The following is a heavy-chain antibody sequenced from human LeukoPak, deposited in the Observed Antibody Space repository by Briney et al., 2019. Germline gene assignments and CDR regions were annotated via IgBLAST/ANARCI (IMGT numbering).Heavy chain of an antibody. Sequence: GGSLRLSCAASGFTFDDYAMHWARQAPGKGLEWVSLISGDGGSTYYADSVKGRFTISRDNSKNSLYLQMNSLRTEDTALYYCAKEYYDILTGYYNVLDYWGQGTLVTVSS. J-gene: IGHJ4*02. D-gene: IGHD3-9*01. CDR2: ISGDGGST. V-gene: IGHV3-43*02. CDR1: GFTFDDYA. CDR3: AKEYYDILTGYYNVLDY.